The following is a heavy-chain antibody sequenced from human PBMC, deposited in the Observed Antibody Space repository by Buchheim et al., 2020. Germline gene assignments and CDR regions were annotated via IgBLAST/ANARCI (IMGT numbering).Heavy chain of an antibody. J-gene: IGHJ6*02. Sequence: QVQLQQWGAGLLKPSETLSLTCAVYGGSFSGYYWSWIRQPPGKGLEWIGEINHSGSTNYNPSLKSRVTISVDTSKNQFSLKLSSVTAADTAVYYCAASPIVLMVYALSYYYGMDVWGQGTT. D-gene: IGHD2-8*01. CDR3: AASPIVLMVYALSYYYGMDV. CDR1: GGSFSGYY. CDR2: INHSGST. V-gene: IGHV4-34*01.